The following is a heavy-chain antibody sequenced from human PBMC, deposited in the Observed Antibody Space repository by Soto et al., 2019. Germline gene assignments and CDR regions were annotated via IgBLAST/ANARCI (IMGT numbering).Heavy chain of an antibody. CDR2: IGQDGNGK. V-gene: IGHV3-7*01. Sequence: EVQLVESGGGLVQPGGSLRLSCIASGFSISPNWMSWVRQAPGRGPEWAANIGQDGNGKNYVDSVKGRFTISRDNANNSLFLQMNSLRVEDTAVYYCARGQGWADYWGQGTPVTVSS. J-gene: IGHJ4*02. CDR1: GFSISPNW. D-gene: IGHD6-19*01. CDR3: ARGQGWADY.